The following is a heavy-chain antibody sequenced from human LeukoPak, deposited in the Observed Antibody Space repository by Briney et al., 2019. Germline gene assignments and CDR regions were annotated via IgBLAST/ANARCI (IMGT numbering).Heavy chain of an antibody. CDR1: GFHFSTYG. D-gene: IGHD7-27*01. J-gene: IGHJ4*02. Sequence: GGSLRLSRAASGFHFSTYGMHWVRQAPGKGLEWVGVIWYDGSNKIYAESVKGRFTISRDNSKNTLYLQMNSLRAEDTAVYYCARDRSWGSQCYFDYWGQGTLVTVSS. CDR3: ARDRSWGSQCYFDY. V-gene: IGHV3-33*01. CDR2: IWYDGSNK.